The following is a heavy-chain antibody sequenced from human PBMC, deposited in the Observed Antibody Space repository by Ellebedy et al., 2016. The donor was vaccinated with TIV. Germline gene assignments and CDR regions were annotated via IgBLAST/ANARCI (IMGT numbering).Heavy chain of an antibody. CDR3: ARDSSTALDY. D-gene: IGHD4-17*01. CDR1: GFTVSSNY. J-gene: IGHJ4*02. V-gene: IGHV3-30*03. Sequence: GGSLRLSXAASGFTVSSNYMSWVRQAPGKGLEWVAVISYDGSNKYFADSVKGRFIISRDNSKNTLYLQMNSLRPEDTALYYCARDSSTALDYWGQGTLVTVSS. CDR2: ISYDGSNK.